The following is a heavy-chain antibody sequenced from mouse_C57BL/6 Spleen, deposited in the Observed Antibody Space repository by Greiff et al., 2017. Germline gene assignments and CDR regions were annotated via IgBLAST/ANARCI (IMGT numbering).Heavy chain of an antibody. J-gene: IGHJ2*01. CDR1: GYTFTSYW. V-gene: IGHV1-50*01. Sequence: VQLQQSGAELVKPGASVKLSCKASGYTFTSYWMQWVKQRPGQGLEWIGEIDPSDSYTNYNQKFKGKATLTVDTSSSTAYMQLSSLTSEDSAVYYCARGTGTVDYWGQGTTLTVSS. CDR2: IDPSDSYT. CDR3: ARGTGTVDY. D-gene: IGHD4-1*01.